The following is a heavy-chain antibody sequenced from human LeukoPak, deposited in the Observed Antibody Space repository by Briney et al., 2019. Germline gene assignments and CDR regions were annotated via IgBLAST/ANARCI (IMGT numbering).Heavy chain of an antibody. CDR3: ARVDTPSIAAFYDAFDM. D-gene: IGHD6-6*01. CDR1: GGSISSSSYY. V-gene: IGHV4-39*07. J-gene: IGHJ3*02. Sequence: SETLSLTCTVSGGSISSSSYYWGWIRQPPGKGLEWIGSIYYSGSTYFNPSLKSRVTISLDTSKNHMSLKLSSVTAADTAVYYCARVDTPSIAAFYDAFDMWGQGTMVTVSS. CDR2: IYYSGST.